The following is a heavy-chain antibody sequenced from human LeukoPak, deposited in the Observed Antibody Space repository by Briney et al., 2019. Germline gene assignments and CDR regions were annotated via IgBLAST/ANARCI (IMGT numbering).Heavy chain of an antibody. Sequence: SQTLSLTCTVSGGSISSGDYYWSWIRQPPGKGLEWIGYIYYSGSTYYSPSLKSRVTISVDTSKNQFSLKLSSVTAADTAVYYCARVDGSSPFDYWGQGTLVTVSS. CDR2: IYYSGST. J-gene: IGHJ4*02. D-gene: IGHD6-6*01. V-gene: IGHV4-30-4*08. CDR1: GGSISSGDYY. CDR3: ARVDGSSPFDY.